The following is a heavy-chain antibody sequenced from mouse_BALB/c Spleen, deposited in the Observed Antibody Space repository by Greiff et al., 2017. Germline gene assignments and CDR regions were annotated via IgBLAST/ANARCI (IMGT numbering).Heavy chain of an antibody. CDR1: GYTFTSYV. V-gene: IGHV1-14*01. J-gene: IGHJ3*01. CDR2: INPYNDGT. D-gene: IGHD2-14*01. CDR3: ARKILQGVFAY. Sequence: VQLQQSGPELVKPGASVKMSCKASGYTFTSYVMHWVKQKPGQGLEWIGYINPYNDGTKYNEKFKGKVTLTTDKSSSTAYMELSRLTSEDSAVYYCARKILQGVFAYWGQGTLVTVSA.